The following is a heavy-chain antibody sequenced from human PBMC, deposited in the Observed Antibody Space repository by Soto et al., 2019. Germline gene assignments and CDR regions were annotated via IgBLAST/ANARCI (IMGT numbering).Heavy chain of an antibody. CDR2: ISGSGGSP. Sequence: EVQLLESGGGLVQPGGSLRLSCAASGFTFSSYAMSWVRQAPGKGLEWVSAISGSGGSPYYADSVKGRFTISRDNSKNTLYLQMNSLRAEDTAVYYCASTHLWSYGDYVHYWGQGTLVTVSS. J-gene: IGHJ4*02. CDR3: ASTHLWSYGDYVHY. CDR1: GFTFSSYA. V-gene: IGHV3-23*01. D-gene: IGHD4-17*01.